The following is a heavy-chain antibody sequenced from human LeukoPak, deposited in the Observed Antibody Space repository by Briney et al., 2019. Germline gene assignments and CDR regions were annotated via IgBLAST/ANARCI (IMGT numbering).Heavy chain of an antibody. J-gene: IGHJ6*03. CDR1: GFTFSFYT. D-gene: IGHD2-2*01. Sequence: GGSLRLSCAASGFTFSFYTMSWVRQAPGKGLEWVSSISGGGGSTYYADSVKGRFTISRDNSKNTLYLQMHSLRAEDTAVYFCAKGSARVPAATHYYDYYMDVWGKGTTVTVSS. CDR3: AKGSARVPAATHYYDYYMDV. CDR2: ISGGGGST. V-gene: IGHV3-23*01.